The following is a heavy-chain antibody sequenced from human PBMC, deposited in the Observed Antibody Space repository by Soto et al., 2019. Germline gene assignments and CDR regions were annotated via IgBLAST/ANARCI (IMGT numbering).Heavy chain of an antibody. Sequence: ASVKVSCKASGYTFSSYDITWVRQAAGQGLEWMGWVNPNSGDTDYTQKFQGRVTMTRDTSTNTAYMELSSLRSEDTAVYYCAKEMYSSGAYYFYFGMDVWGQATTVTVSS. V-gene: IGHV1-8*02. J-gene: IGHJ6*02. CDR3: AKEMYSSGAYYFYFGMDV. CDR1: GYTFSSYD. CDR2: VNPNSGDT. D-gene: IGHD6-25*01.